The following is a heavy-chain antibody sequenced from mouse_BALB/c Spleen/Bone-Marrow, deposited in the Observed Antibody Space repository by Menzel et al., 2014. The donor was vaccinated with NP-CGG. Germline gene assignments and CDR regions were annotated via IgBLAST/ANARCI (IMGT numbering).Heavy chain of an antibody. CDR2: IRNKANGYTT. CDR3: ARDYLYYFDY. CDR1: GFTFTDHY. Sequence: EVMLVESGGGLVQPGGFLRLSCATSGFTFTDHYMSWVRQPPGKALEWLGFIRNKANGYTTEYSASVKGRFTISRDNSQSTVYLQMNTLRAEDSATYYCARDYLYYFDYWGQGTTLTVSS. D-gene: IGHD2-1*01. V-gene: IGHV7-3*02. J-gene: IGHJ2*01.